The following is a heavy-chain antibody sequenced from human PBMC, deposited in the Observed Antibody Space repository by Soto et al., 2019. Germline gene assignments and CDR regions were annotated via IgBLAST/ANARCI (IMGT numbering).Heavy chain of an antibody. Sequence: QVQLQESGPGLVKPSQTLSLTCTVSGGSIIDGQTYLNWIRQHPERGLEWMGYINYRGTTDYSPALKSRILISIDTSKNQFSLRLTSVTAADTAVYYCARGLILWFGELSRRGGYYYYMDVWGKGTTVTVSS. D-gene: IGHD3-10*01. CDR3: ARGLILWFGELSRRGGYYYYMDV. CDR1: GGSIIDGQTY. J-gene: IGHJ6*03. V-gene: IGHV4-31*03. CDR2: INYRGTT.